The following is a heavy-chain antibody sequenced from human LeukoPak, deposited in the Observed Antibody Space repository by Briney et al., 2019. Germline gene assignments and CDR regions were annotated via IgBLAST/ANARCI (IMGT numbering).Heavy chain of an antibody. CDR1: GFTFSSYE. Sequence: GGSLRLSCAASGFTFSSYEMNWVRQAPGKGLEWVSYISSSGSIIYYADSVKGRFTISRDNAENSLYLQMNSLRAEDTAIYYCASDAGPRGAYDAFDIWGQGTMVTVSS. D-gene: IGHD3-10*01. CDR2: ISSSGSII. CDR3: ASDAGPRGAYDAFDI. J-gene: IGHJ3*02. V-gene: IGHV3-48*03.